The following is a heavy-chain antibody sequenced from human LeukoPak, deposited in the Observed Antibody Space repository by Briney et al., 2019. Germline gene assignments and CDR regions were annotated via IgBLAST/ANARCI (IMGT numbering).Heavy chain of an antibody. CDR3: ARDWAGGLFDY. CDR2: ISSSSSII. V-gene: IGHV3-48*01. J-gene: IGHJ4*02. Sequence: GGSLRLSCAASGFTFSYYNMNWVRQAPGKGLEWISYISSSSSIICYADSVKGRFTISRDNAKNSLYLQMNSLRAEDTAVYYCARDWAGGLFDYWGQGTLVTVSS. CDR1: GFTFSYYN. D-gene: IGHD3-16*01.